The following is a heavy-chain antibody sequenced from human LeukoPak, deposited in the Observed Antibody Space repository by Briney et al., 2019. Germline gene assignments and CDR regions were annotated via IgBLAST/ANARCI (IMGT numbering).Heavy chain of an antibody. D-gene: IGHD3-16*01. J-gene: IGHJ4*02. CDR3: ARAQGSSAYYCDH. Sequence: GGSLRLSCAVSGLTVSRTHVSWVRQAPGKGLEWVSVIYSGGYTYYADSVRGRFTISRDNSKNTVYLQMNSLKTEDTAVYYCARAQGSSAYYCDHWGQGALVTASS. V-gene: IGHV3-66*02. CDR1: GLTVSRTH. CDR2: IYSGGYT.